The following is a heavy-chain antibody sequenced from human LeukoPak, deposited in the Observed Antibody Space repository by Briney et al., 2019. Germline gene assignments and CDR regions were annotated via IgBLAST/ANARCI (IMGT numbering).Heavy chain of an antibody. V-gene: IGHV1-18*01. J-gene: IGHJ4*02. Sequence: ASVNVSCKASGYTFTSYGISWVRQVPGQGLEWMGWISAYNGNTNYAQKLQGRVTMTTDTSTSTAYMELRSLRSDDTAVYYCARLDPDSSGYYYYFDYWGQGTLVTVSS. D-gene: IGHD3-22*01. CDR1: GYTFTSYG. CDR2: ISAYNGNT. CDR3: ARLDPDSSGYYYYFDY.